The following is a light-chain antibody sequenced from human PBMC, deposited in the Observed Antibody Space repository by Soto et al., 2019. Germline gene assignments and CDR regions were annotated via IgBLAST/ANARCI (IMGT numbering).Light chain of an antibody. Sequence: DIQMTQSPSPLSPSVGDRVTITCRASQSITSYLNWYQQKQGTAPKLLIYAASNLQSGVPSRFSGSGSGTDFTLTISRLQPEDFATYYCQQSYSTPLTFGGGTKVEIK. CDR3: QQSYSTPLT. CDR1: QSITSY. V-gene: IGKV1-39*01. J-gene: IGKJ4*01. CDR2: AAS.